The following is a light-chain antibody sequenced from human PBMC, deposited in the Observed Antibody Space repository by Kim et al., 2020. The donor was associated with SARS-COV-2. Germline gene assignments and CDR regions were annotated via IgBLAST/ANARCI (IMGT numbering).Light chain of an antibody. J-gene: IGLJ2*01. CDR1: SSDLGGYNY. Sequence: QSALTQPPSASVSPGQSITISCTGTSSDLGGYNYVSWYQQHPGKAPKLMIYDVNKRPSGVPDRFSGSKSGNTASLTVSGLQAEDEADYYCSSYGGSVFGGGTQLTVL. V-gene: IGLV2-8*01. CDR2: DVN. CDR3: SSYGGSV.